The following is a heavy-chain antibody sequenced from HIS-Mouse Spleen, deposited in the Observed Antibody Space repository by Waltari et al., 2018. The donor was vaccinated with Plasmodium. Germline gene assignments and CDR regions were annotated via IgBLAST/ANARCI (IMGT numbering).Heavy chain of an antibody. CDR1: GYTFSSYG. CDR3: ARLLPWVHGHFDY. V-gene: IGHV1-18*01. Sequence: QVQLVQSGAEGKRPGASVKVSCKASGYTFSSYGISWVRQATGKGIEWMGGSSGDNCNKNYAQEVKGRVTMTTDTSTGTAYRELRSLRSDDTAVYYCARLLPWVHGHFDYWGQGTLVTVSS. D-gene: IGHD1-26*01. J-gene: IGHJ4*02. CDR2: SSGDNCNK.